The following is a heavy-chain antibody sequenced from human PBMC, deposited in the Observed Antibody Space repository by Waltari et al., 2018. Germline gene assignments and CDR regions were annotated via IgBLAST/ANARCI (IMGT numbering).Heavy chain of an antibody. CDR1: GYTLTELS. CDR2: FDPEDGET. CDR3: AIAPTMFGADY. V-gene: IGHV1-24*01. J-gene: IGHJ4*02. Sequence: QVQLVQSGAEVTTPGPSVTVSCKFSGYTLTELSMHWVRQAPGKGLEWMGGFDPEDGETNYVQKFQGRVTITEDTSTDKAYMGLSSRRSDDTAVYYCAIAPTMFGADYWGQGTLVTVSS. D-gene: IGHD3-3*01.